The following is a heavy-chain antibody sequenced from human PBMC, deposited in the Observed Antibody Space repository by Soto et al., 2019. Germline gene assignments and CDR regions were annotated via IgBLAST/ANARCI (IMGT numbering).Heavy chain of an antibody. CDR2: IYFNGNT. Sequence: SETLSLTCTVSAASFIKYYCAFIRQPPLKGLEWIGYIYFNGNTKYNPSLEGRLTISIDTSKKEFSLKLTSVTAADAAVYYCASVTFGGIVLAHWGQGTLVTVSS. J-gene: IGHJ4*02. V-gene: IGHV4-59*01. D-gene: IGHD3-16*01. CDR3: ASVTFGGIVLAH. CDR1: AASFIKYY.